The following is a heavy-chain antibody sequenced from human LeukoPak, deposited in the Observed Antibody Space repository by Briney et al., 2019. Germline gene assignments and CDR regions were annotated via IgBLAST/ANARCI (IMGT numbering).Heavy chain of an antibody. CDR2: IQITGYT. D-gene: IGHD3-10*01. Sequence: PSETLSLTCTVSGGSISSASYFWTWIRQPAGKGLEWIGRIQITGYTNYNPSFKSRVTISVDTSKNQFSLRLSSVTAADTAVYYCARGYGSGSQWPSNWFDPWGQGTLVTVSS. V-gene: IGHV4-61*02. J-gene: IGHJ5*02. CDR1: GGSISSASYF. CDR3: ARGYGSGSQWPSNWFDP.